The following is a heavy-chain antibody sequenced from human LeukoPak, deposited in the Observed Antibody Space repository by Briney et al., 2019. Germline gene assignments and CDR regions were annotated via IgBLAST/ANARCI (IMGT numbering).Heavy chain of an antibody. V-gene: IGHV3-23*01. CDR3: AKEGSGYDYYYMDV. Sequence: GGSLRLSCAASGFTFSSYGMSWVRLAPGKGLEWVSAISGSGGSTYYADSVKGRFTISRDNSKNTLYLQMNSLRAEDTAVYYCAKEGSGYDYYYMDVWGKGTTVTISS. J-gene: IGHJ6*03. CDR1: GFTFSSYG. D-gene: IGHD3-10*01. CDR2: ISGSGGST.